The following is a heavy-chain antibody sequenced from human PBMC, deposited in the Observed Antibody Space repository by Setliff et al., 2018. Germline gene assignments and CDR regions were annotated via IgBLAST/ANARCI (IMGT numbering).Heavy chain of an antibody. CDR3: AVDHVTNIAESGYGYTWIDP. J-gene: IGHJ5*02. CDR1: GGSITDENSW. V-gene: IGHV4-61*02. CDR2: IYIRGGT. D-gene: IGHD6-19*01. Sequence: SETLSLTCTVSGGSITDENSWWAWIRQPAGKRPEWLGLIYIRGGTDYNPSLKSRVTISFDTSRNQFSLNLTSVTAADTAVYYCAVDHVTNIAESGYGYTWIDPWGQGIPVTVSS.